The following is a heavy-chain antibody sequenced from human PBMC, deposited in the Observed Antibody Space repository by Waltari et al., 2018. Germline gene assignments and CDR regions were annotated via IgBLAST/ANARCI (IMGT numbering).Heavy chain of an antibody. D-gene: IGHD2-15*01. CDR2: IKQDGSEQ. J-gene: IGHJ5*02. V-gene: IGHV3-7*01. CDR3: ARIIPVWYFDP. Sequence: EVQLVESGGGLVQSGGSLRLSCKASEFSFSNYWMSWVRQAPGKGLEWVANIKQDGSEQYYGDSVKGRFTISRDNAKNSLYLQMNSLRVEDTAMYFCARIIPVWYFDPWGQGTLVTVSS. CDR1: EFSFSNYW.